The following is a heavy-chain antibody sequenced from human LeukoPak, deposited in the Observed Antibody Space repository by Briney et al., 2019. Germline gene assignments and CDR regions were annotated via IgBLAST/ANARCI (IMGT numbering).Heavy chain of an antibody. Sequence: PGGSLRLSCAAPGFTFSSYGMHWVRQAPGKGLEWVAVIWYDGSNKYYADSVKGRFTISRDNSKNTLYLQMNSLRAEDTAVYYCVRSAIFGVVNPSWFDPWGQGTLVTVSS. CDR1: GFTFSSYG. D-gene: IGHD3-3*01. CDR2: IWYDGSNK. V-gene: IGHV3-33*01. J-gene: IGHJ5*02. CDR3: VRSAIFGVVNPSWFDP.